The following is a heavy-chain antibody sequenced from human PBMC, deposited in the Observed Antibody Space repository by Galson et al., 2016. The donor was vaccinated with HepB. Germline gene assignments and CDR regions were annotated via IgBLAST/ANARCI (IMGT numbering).Heavy chain of an antibody. CDR1: GFTFSSYG. D-gene: IGHD3/OR15-3a*01. CDR3: ARDPEKGGLWFFDL. V-gene: IGHV3-33*01. J-gene: IGHJ2*01. Sequence: SLRLSCAASGFTFSSYGIHWVRQAPGKGLEWVALIRFDGSNQYYADSVKGRFSISRDNSKNTLYLQMNSLRADDTAVYYCARDPEKGGLWFFDLWGRGTLVTVS. CDR2: IRFDGSNQ.